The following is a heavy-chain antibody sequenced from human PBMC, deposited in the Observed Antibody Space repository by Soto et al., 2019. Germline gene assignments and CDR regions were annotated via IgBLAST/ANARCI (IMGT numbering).Heavy chain of an antibody. D-gene: IGHD3-3*01. V-gene: IGHV3-7*01. CDR3: ARDQVVGFWSDHYGMDV. CDR1: GFTFSSYW. CDR2: IKQDGSEK. Sequence: PGGSLRLSCAASGFTFSSYWMSWVRQAPGKGLEWVANIKQDGSEKYYVDSVKGRFTISRDNAKNSLYLQMNSLRAEDTAVYYCARDQVVGFWSDHYGMDVWGQGTTVTVSS. J-gene: IGHJ6*02.